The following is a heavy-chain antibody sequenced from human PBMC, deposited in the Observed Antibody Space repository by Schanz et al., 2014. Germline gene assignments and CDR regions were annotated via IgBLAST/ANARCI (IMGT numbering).Heavy chain of an antibody. CDR3: VRWGAS. Sequence: EMQLVESGGGLIQPGGSLRLSCAASGFTVTSYYMSWVRQAPGKGLEWVSTISGLGEATFYSDSVKGRFTVSRDNAKNTLYLQMSRLRVEDTAVYYCVRWGASWGQGTLVTVSS. D-gene: IGHD3-16*01. CDR1: GFTVTSYY. CDR2: ISGLGEAT. V-gene: IGHV3-53*01. J-gene: IGHJ5*02.